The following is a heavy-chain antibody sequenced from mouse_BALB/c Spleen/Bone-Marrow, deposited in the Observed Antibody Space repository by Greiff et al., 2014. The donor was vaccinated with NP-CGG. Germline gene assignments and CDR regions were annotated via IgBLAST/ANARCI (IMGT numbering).Heavy chain of an antibody. CDR1: GFTFSSYA. CDR2: ISSGGSYT. Sequence: EVKLVESGGGLVKPGGSLKLSCAASGFTFSSYAMSWVRQSPEKRLEWVAEISSGGSYTYYPDTVTGRFTISRDNAKNTLYLEMSSLWSEDTAMYYCARDYYGSSYAMDYWGQGTSVTVSS. J-gene: IGHJ4*01. V-gene: IGHV5-9-4*01. D-gene: IGHD1-1*01. CDR3: ARDYYGSSYAMDY.